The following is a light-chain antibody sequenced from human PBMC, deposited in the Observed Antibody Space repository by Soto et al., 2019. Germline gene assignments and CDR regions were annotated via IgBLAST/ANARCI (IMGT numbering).Light chain of an antibody. CDR2: EVD. V-gene: IGLV2-23*02. J-gene: IGLJ3*02. CDR1: SSDVGSYNV. Sequence: QSVLTQPASVSGSPGQSITISCTGTSSDVGSYNVVSWYQQHPGKVPKLMIYEVDKRPSGVSNRFSGSKSGNTASLTISGLQADDEADYYCYSYVDSNTLLFGGGTKLTVL. CDR3: YSYVDSNTLL.